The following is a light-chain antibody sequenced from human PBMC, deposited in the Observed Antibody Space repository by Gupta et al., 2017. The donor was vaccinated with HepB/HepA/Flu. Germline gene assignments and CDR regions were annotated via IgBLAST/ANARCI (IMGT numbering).Light chain of an antibody. J-gene: IGKJ1*01. CDR2: RAS. Sequence: DIQMTQSPSTLSASVGDRVTITCRASQSISDWLAWYQQKPGKDPNLLIYRASTLESGVPSRFSGSGSGTEFTLTISSLQPDDFATYYCQEVSGSSWTFGQGTKVEIK. CDR3: QEVSGSSWT. CDR1: QSISDW. V-gene: IGKV1-5*03.